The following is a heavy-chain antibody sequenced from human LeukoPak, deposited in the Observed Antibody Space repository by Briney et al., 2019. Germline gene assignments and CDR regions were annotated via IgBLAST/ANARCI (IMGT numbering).Heavy chain of an antibody. CDR2: ISSSGSTI. CDR1: GFTFSNYE. CDR3: AREKASTTGTTDYDY. J-gene: IGHJ4*02. Sequence: PGGSLRLSCAASGFTFSNYEMNWVRQAPGKGLEWVSYISSSGSTIYYGDSVKGRFTISRDNAKNSVYLQMNSLRAGDTAVYYCAREKASTTGTTDYDYWGQGTLVTVSS. D-gene: IGHD1-1*01. V-gene: IGHV3-48*03.